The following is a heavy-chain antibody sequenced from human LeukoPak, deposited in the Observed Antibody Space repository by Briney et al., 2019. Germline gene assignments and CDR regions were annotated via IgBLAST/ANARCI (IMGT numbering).Heavy chain of an antibody. Sequence: GGSLRLSCAASGFAFSDYNMNWVRQAPGKGLEWVSSVSTSSTYIYYADSVKGRFTISRDNAKNSLYLQTNSLRVDDTAVYYCAREMNDDYGDLFDFWGQGTLVTVSS. J-gene: IGHJ4*01. CDR2: VSTSSTYI. D-gene: IGHD4-17*01. CDR1: GFAFSDYN. V-gene: IGHV3-21*01. CDR3: AREMNDDYGDLFDF.